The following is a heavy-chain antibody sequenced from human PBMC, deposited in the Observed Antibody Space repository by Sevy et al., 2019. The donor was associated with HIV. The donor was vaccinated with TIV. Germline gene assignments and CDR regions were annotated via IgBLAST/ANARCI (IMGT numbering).Heavy chain of an antibody. D-gene: IGHD3-9*01. Sequence: GGSLRLSCAASGFTFDDYAMHWVRQAPGKGLEWVSGISWDTVNIGYADSVKGRFTISRDNAKNSLYLQMNSLRAEDTALYYCTKDKRRYDILTRGGYFDYWGQGTLVTVSS. CDR2: ISWDTVNI. J-gene: IGHJ4*02. CDR3: TKDKRRYDILTRGGYFDY. V-gene: IGHV3-9*01. CDR1: GFTFDDYA.